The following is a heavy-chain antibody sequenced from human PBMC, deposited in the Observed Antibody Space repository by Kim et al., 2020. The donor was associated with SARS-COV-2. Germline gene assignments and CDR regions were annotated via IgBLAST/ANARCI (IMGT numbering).Heavy chain of an antibody. J-gene: IGHJ5*02. V-gene: IGHV4-30-2*05. Sequence: PSLKSRVTISIDTSKHQFSLKLSAVTAAGTAVYYCASLRGFRGYDYGVDPWGQGSLVTVSS. CDR3: ASLRGFRGYDYGVDP. D-gene: IGHD5-12*01.